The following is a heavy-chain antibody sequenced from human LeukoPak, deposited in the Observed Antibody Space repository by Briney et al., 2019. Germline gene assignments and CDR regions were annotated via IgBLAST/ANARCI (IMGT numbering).Heavy chain of an antibody. CDR2: IRSKANSDAT. CDR3: TKGTVYSMDV. D-gene: IGHD4-17*01. V-gene: IGHV3-73*01. Sequence: PGGSLRLSCAASGFTLSGSAMHWVRQASGKGLEWVGRIRSKANSDATAYAASVKGRFTISRDDSKNTAYLQMNSLKTEDTAVYYCTKGTVYSMDVWGKGTTVTISS. CDR1: GFTLSGSA. J-gene: IGHJ6*03.